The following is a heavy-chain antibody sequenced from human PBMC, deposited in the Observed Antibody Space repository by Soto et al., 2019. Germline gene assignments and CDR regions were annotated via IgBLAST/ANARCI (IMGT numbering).Heavy chain of an antibody. D-gene: IGHD6-13*01. Sequence: ASVKVSCKASGYTFTSYGISWVRQAPGQGLEWMGWISAYNGNTNYPQKLKGXFTXCTGTSRSTDYIELRSLRADDTAVYYCARDPRIAAAGTSWFDPGGEGALVTV. J-gene: IGHJ5*02. V-gene: IGHV1-18*01. CDR2: ISAYNGNT. CDR1: GYTFTSYG. CDR3: ARDPRIAAAGTSWFDP.